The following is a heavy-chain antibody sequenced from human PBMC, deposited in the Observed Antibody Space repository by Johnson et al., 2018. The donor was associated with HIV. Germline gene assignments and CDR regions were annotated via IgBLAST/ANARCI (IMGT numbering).Heavy chain of an antibody. CDR1: GFTFDDHG. D-gene: IGHD4-17*01. J-gene: IGHJ3*02. CDR3: ARDLRGAFDI. V-gene: IGHV3-20*04. Sequence: VQLVESGGGVVRPGGSLRLSCAASGFTFDDHGMSWVRQAPGKGLEWVSGINWNGGRTGYADSVKGRFTISRDNAKNSLYLQMNSLRAEDTAVYYCARDLRGAFDIWGQGTMVTVSS. CDR2: INWNGGRT.